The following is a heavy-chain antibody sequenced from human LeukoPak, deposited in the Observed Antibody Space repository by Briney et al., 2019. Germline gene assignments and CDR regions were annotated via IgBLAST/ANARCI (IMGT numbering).Heavy chain of an antibody. J-gene: IGHJ4*02. CDR2: KKHDGSEK. V-gene: IGHV3-7*05. CDR1: GFTFRCSW. D-gene: IGHD1-7*01. Sequence: GGSPRLYRAGSGFTFRCSWMRLVRQAPRTRQESVTNKKHDGSEKYYGELVKGRFTISRDNARNSLYLQMNSLRAEDTAVYSCALYNWNSKRDFDYWGQGTLVTVSS. CDR3: ALYNWNSKRDFDY.